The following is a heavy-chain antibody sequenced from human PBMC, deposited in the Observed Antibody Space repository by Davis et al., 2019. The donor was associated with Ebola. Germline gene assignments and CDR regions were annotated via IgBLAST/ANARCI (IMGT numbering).Heavy chain of an antibody. V-gene: IGHV1-2*04. CDR3: ARDFKWIAVVQLFDY. CDR2: INPNSGGT. D-gene: IGHD3-22*01. Sequence: AASVKVSCKASGGTFSSYAISWVRQAPGQGLEWMGWINPNSGGTNYAQKFQGWVTMTRDTSISTAYMELSRLRSDDTAVYYCARDFKWIAVVQLFDYWGQGTLVTVSS. J-gene: IGHJ4*02. CDR1: GGTFSSYA.